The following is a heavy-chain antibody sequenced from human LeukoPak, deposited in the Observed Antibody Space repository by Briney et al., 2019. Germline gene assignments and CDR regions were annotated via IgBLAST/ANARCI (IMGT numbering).Heavy chain of an antibody. CDR1: GFTVSNNY. CDR2: IYSAGNT. CDR3: ARGIRDGYNYDAFDI. V-gene: IGHV3-66*01. J-gene: IGHJ3*02. D-gene: IGHD5-24*01. Sequence: PGGSLRLSCAASGFTVSNNYMSWVRQAPGKGLEWVSVIYSAGNTYYADSVKGRFTISRDNSKNTLYLQMNSLRAEDTAVYYCARGIRDGYNYDAFDIWGQGTMVTVSS.